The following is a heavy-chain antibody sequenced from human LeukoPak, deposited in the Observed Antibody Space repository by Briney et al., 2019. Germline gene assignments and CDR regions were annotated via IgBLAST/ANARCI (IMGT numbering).Heavy chain of an antibody. Sequence: GGSLRLSCAASGFTFSSYSMNWVRQAPGKGLEWVSVIYSGGTTNYADSVKGRFTISRDNSKNTLDLQMNSLRAEDTAVYYCARGRMVRGVVIKVFYYFDYWGHGTLVTVSS. V-gene: IGHV3-53*01. CDR2: IYSGGTT. J-gene: IGHJ4*01. CDR1: GFTFSSYS. D-gene: IGHD3-10*01. CDR3: ARGRMVRGVVIKVFYYFDY.